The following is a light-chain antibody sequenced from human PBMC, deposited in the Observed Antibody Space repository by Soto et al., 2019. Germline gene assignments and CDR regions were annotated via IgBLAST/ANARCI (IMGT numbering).Light chain of an antibody. J-gene: IGLJ1*01. CDR3: CSYAGSYSYV. V-gene: IGLV2-11*01. CDR2: DVT. Sequence: QSALTQPRSVSGSPGQSVAISCTGTSSDVGGYNYVSWYQQHPGKAPKLIIYDVTKRPSGVPDSFSGSSSGNTASLTISGLQAEDEADYFCCSYAGSYSYVFRTATTVTVL. CDR1: SSDVGGYNY.